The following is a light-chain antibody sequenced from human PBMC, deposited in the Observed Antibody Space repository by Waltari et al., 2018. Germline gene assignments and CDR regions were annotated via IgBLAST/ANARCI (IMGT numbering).Light chain of an antibody. CDR2: GPD. V-gene: IGLV3-19*01. CDR3: HSRETFSTRL. Sequence: SSDLTQDPSLSVALGQTVRITCQGDSLRRYYASLYQQRPGQAPILVLYGPDNRPSGIPFRCSGSTSGNTASLTITGAQAEDEADYYCHSRETFSTRLFGGGTRLTV. J-gene: IGLJ2*01. CDR1: SLRRYY.